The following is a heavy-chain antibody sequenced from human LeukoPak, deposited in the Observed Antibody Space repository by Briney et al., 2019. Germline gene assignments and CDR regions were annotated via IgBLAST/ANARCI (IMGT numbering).Heavy chain of an antibody. CDR2: ISGSGGST. CDR1: GFTFSSYA. D-gene: IGHD1-14*01. V-gene: IGHV3-23*01. Sequence: PGGSLRLSCAASGFTFSSYAMSWVRQAPGKGLEWVSAISGSGGSTYYADSVKGRFTISRDNSKNTLYLQMNSLRAEDTAVYYCARVVGRNWYLDLWGRGTQVTVSS. CDR3: ARVVGRNWYLDL. J-gene: IGHJ2*01.